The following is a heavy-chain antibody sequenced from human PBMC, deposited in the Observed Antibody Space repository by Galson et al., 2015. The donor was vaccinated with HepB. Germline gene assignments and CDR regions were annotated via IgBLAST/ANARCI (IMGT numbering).Heavy chain of an antibody. CDR1: GFTFSSYA. CDR3: ARPYYYDSSGYYHRPRDAFDI. J-gene: IGHJ3*02. D-gene: IGHD3-22*01. Sequence: SLRLSCAASGFTFSSYAMSWVRQAPGKGLEWVSAISGSGGSTYYADSVKGRFTISRDNSKNTLYLQMNSLRAEDTAVYYCARPYYYDSSGYYHRPRDAFDIWGQGTMVTVSS. CDR2: ISGSGGST. V-gene: IGHV3-23*01.